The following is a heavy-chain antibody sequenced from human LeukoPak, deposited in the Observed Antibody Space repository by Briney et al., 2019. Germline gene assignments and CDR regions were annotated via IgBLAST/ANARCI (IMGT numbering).Heavy chain of an antibody. CDR3: ARGRSNYYGMDV. V-gene: IGHV4-59*01. CDR2: IYYNGNT. D-gene: IGHD1-26*01. CDR1: DGSINSYY. J-gene: IGHJ6*02. Sequence: PSETLSLTCSVSDGSINSYYWDWIRRPPGKGLEWIGYIYYNGNTNYSPSLKSRVTMSVDTSKNLFSLKVSSVTAADTAVYYCARGRSNYYGMDVWGQGTTVTVSS.